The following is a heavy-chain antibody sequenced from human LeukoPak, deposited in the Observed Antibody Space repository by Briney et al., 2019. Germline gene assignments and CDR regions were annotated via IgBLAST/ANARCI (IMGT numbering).Heavy chain of an antibody. V-gene: IGHV3-30*02. Sequence: PGGSLRLSCAASGFTFSSYGMHWVRQAPGKGLEWVAFIRYDGSNKYYADSVKGRFTISRDNSKNTLYLQMNSLRAEDTAVYYXXXXXGGGGSYYFDYWGQGTLVTVSS. CDR2: IRYDGSNK. CDR1: GFTFSSYG. J-gene: IGHJ4*02. D-gene: IGHD1-26*01. CDR3: XXXXGGGGSYYFDY.